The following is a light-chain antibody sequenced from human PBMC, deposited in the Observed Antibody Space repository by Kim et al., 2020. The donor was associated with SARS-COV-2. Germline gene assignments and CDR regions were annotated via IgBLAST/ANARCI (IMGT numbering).Light chain of an antibody. Sequence: VSPGQTASITCSGDKLGNKYACWYQQKPGQSPVLVIYQDSKWPSGIPERFSGSNSGNTATLTISGTQAMDEADYYCQAWDSSTFYVFGTGTKVTVL. CDR2: QDS. CDR1: KLGNKY. V-gene: IGLV3-1*01. CDR3: QAWDSSTFYV. J-gene: IGLJ1*01.